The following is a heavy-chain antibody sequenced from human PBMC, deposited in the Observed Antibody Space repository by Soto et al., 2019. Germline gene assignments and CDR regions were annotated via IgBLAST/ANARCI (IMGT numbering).Heavy chain of an antibody. CDR1: GGSISSGGYY. J-gene: IGHJ4*02. CDR3: ARDRIHLLRVIRYFDC. D-gene: IGHD3-16*02. CDR2: IYYSGST. V-gene: IGHV4-31*03. Sequence: QVQLQESGPGLVKPSQTLSLTCTVSGGSISSGGYYWSWIRQHPGKGLEWIGYIYYSGSTYYNPSLKSRVTISVDTSKNQFSLKLSSVTAADTAVYYCARDRIHLLRVIRYFDCWGQGTLVTVSS.